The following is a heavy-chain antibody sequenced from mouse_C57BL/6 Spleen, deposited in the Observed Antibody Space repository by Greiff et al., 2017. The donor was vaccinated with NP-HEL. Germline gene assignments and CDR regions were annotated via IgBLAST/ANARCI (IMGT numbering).Heavy chain of an antibody. CDR1: GFNIKDDY. J-gene: IGHJ2*01. CDR2: IDPENGDT. CDR3: TAGELGRKNFNY. D-gene: IGHD4-1*01. V-gene: IGHV14-4*01. Sequence: EVQLQQSGAELVRPGASVKLSCTASGFNIKDDYMHWVKQRPEQGLEWIGWIDPENGDTENASKFQGKATITADTSSNTAYLQPSSLTSEDTAVYYCTAGELGRKNFNYWGQGTTLTVSS.